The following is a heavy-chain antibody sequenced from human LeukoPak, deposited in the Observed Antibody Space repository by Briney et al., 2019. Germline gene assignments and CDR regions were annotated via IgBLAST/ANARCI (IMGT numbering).Heavy chain of an antibody. CDR1: GFTFSSYE. J-gene: IGHJ4*01. CDR3: ARGDYYGSGIFVRRNSFTSLLDN. V-gene: IGHV3-48*03. CDR2: ISSSGSTI. Sequence: PGGSLRLSCAASGFTFSSYEMNWVRQAPGKGLEWVSYISSSGSTIYYADSVKGRFTISRDNAKNSLYLQMNSLRAEDTAVYYCARGDYYGSGIFVRRNSFTSLLDNWGHGTLVTVSS. D-gene: IGHD3-10*01.